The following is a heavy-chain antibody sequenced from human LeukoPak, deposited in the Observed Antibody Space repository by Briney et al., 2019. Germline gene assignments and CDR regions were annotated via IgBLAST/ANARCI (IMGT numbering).Heavy chain of an antibody. CDR2: IRSKSYGGTT. D-gene: IGHD2-2*02. Sequence: GGSLRLSCTASGITFGVGDYGMSWVRQAPGKGLEWVGFIRSKSYGGTTEYAASVKGRFTISRDDSKNIAYLQMNSLKTEDTAVYYCIRGGKYVVVPAAIPVYYMDVWGKGTTVTVSS. CDR1: GITFGVGDYG. V-gene: IGHV3-49*04. J-gene: IGHJ6*03. CDR3: IRGGKYVVVPAAIPVYYMDV.